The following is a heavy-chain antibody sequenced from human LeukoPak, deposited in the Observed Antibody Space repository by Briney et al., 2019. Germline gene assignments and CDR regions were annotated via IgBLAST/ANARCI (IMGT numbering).Heavy chain of an antibody. J-gene: IGHJ4*02. CDR2: ISSSSSYI. CDR1: GFTFSSYS. V-gene: IGHV3-21*01. Sequence: GGSLRLSRAASGFTFSSYSMNWVRQAPGKGLEWVSSISSSSSYIYYADSVKGRFTISRDNAKNSLYLQMNSLRAEDTAVYYCARDPLGVDTAMVYYFDYWGQGTLVTVSS. CDR3: ARDPLGVDTAMVYYFDY. D-gene: IGHD5-18*01.